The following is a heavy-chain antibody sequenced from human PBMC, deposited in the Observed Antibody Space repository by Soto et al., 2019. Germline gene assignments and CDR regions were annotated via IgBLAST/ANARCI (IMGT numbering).Heavy chain of an antibody. CDR3: AKEYSPRYFDWLLSDVYYGMDV. Sequence: GSLRLSCAASGFTFSSYGMHWVRQAPGKGLEWVAVISYDGSNKYYADSVKGRFTISRDNSKNTLYLQMNSLRAEDTAVYYCAKEYSPRYFDWLLSDVYYGMDVWGQGTTVTVSS. D-gene: IGHD3-9*01. CDR2: ISYDGSNK. CDR1: GFTFSSYG. V-gene: IGHV3-30*18. J-gene: IGHJ6*02.